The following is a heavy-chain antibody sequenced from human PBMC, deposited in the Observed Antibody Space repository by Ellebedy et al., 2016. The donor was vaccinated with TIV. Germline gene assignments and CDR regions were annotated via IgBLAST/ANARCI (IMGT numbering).Heavy chain of an antibody. CDR1: GFTFSSYG. V-gene: IGHV3-33*01. D-gene: IGHD4-17*01. CDR3: ARYGDYVWDLKTDY. CDR2: IWYDGSNK. Sequence: GESLKISXAASGFTFSSYGMHWVRQAPGKGLEWVAVIWYDGSNKYYADSVKGRLTISRDNSKNTLYLQMNSLRAEDTAVYYCARYGDYVWDLKTDYWGQGTLVTVSS. J-gene: IGHJ4*02.